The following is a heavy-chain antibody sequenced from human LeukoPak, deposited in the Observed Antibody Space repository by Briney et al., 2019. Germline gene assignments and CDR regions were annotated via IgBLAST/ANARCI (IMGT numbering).Heavy chain of an antibody. V-gene: IGHV4-59*11. CDR3: ARGYRGGVYYYYYGMDV. CDR1: GGFISSHY. J-gene: IGHJ6*02. CDR2: VYYSGST. D-gene: IGHD1-26*01. Sequence: SETLSLTCNVPGGFISSHYWTWIRQPPGKGLEWIGYVYYSGSTNYNPSLKSRVTISVDTSNNQFSLKLTSVTAADTAVYYWARGYRGGVYYYYYGMDVWGQGTTVTVSS.